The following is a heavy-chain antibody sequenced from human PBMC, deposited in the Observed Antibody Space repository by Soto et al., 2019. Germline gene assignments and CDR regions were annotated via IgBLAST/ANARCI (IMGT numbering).Heavy chain of an antibody. J-gene: IGHJ4*02. Sequence: QITLKESGPTLVKPTQTLTLTCTFSGFSPSTSGVGVGWIRQPPGKALEWLALIYWDDDKRYSPSLKSRLTITKDTSKNQVVLTMTNMDPVDTATYYCAHSLIPNWGSRGAFDYWGQGTLVTVSS. CDR2: IYWDDDK. CDR3: AHSLIPNWGSRGAFDY. CDR1: GFSPSTSGVG. V-gene: IGHV2-5*02. D-gene: IGHD7-27*01.